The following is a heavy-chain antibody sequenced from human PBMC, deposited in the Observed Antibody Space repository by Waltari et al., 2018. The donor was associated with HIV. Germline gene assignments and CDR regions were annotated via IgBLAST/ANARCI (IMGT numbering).Heavy chain of an antibody. V-gene: IGHV1-2*02. CDR1: GYTFTVYY. J-gene: IGHJ4*02. D-gene: IGHD3-9*01. CDR2: IRPSSGDT. Sequence: QVQLVQSGAEVKKPGASVKVSCKASGYTFTVYYLHWVRQAPGQGLEWMGWIRPSSGDTNYSQRFQGRVTMTRDTSISTAYMELSRLRSDDTAVYYCARGPTDILTGYYPDYWGQGTLVTVSS. CDR3: ARGPTDILTGYYPDY.